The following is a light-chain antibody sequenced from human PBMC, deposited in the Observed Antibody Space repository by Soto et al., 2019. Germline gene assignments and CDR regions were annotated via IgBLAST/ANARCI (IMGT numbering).Light chain of an antibody. J-gene: IGLJ1*01. CDR2: GNS. CDR3: QSYDSSLSGSVV. V-gene: IGLV1-40*01. Sequence: QSVLTQPPSVSGAPGQRVTISCTGSSSNIGAGYDVHWYQQLPGTAPKLLIYGNSNRPSGVPDRFSGSKSGTSASLAFTGLQAEDEADYYCQSYDSSLSGSVVFGTGTKLTVL. CDR1: SSNIGAGYD.